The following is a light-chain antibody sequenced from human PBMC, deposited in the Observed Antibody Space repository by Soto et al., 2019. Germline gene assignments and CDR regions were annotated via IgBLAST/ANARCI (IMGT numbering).Light chain of an antibody. V-gene: IGKV3-15*01. CDR3: QQYNNWPPKHT. CDR1: QSISNN. J-gene: IGKJ2*01. CDR2: DAS. Sequence: EIVMTQSPATLSVSPGERVTLSCRASQSISNNLAWYQHKPGRAPRVLIYDASTRATGVPVRFSGSGSGTEFTLTISSLQSDDFAFYYCQQYNNWPPKHTFGQGTKLEIK.